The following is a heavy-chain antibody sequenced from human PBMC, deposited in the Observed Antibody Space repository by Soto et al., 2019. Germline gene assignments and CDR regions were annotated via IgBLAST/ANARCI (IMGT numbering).Heavy chain of an antibody. CDR2: IYPDDSDT. J-gene: IGHJ6*03. CDR1: GYSFSTHW. D-gene: IGHD3-3*01. CDR3: AISGRDFGRGSDPDKYYYYVDV. Sequence: PGESLKISCKGSGYSFSTHWIGWVRQMPGKGLECMGIIYPDDSDTKYSPSFQGQVTISADKSISTAYLQWSSLKASDTAIYYCAISGRDFGRGSDPDKYYYYVDVWGKGAAVTVAS. V-gene: IGHV5-51*01.